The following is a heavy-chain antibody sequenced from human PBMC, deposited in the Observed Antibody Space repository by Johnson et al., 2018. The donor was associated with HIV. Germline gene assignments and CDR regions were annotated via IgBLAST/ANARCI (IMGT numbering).Heavy chain of an antibody. D-gene: IGHD3-10*01. CDR1: GFTFSSYA. CDR3: AKDLYYGSGSSVAFDI. CDR2: ISGSGGST. Sequence: MLLVESGGGVVQPGRSLRLSCAASGFTFSSYAMSWVRQAPGNGLEWVSAISGSGGSTYYADSVKGRFTISRDKSKNTLYLQMNSLRAEDTAVYYCAKDLYYGSGSSVAFDIWGQGTMVTVSS. J-gene: IGHJ3*02. V-gene: IGHV3-23*04.